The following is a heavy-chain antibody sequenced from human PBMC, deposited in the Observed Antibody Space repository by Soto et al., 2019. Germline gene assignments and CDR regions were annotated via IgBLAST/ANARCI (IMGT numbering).Heavy chain of an antibody. CDR1: GGTFSSYA. CDR2: IIPIFGTA. CDR3: ARLYCGGDCYSGYYYYYYGMDV. D-gene: IGHD2-21*02. Sequence: QVQLVQSGAEVKKPGSSVKVSCKASGGTFSSYAISWVRQAPGQGLEWMGGIIPIFGTANYAQKFQGRVTITADESTSTAYMELSSLRSEDKAVYYCARLYCGGDCYSGYYYYYYGMDVWGQGTTVTVSS. J-gene: IGHJ6*02. V-gene: IGHV1-69*01.